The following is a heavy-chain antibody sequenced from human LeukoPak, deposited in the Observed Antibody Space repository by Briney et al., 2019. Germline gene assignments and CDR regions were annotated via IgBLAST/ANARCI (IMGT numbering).Heavy chain of an antibody. J-gene: IGHJ2*01. CDR3: ARVAGQHYDGSGYQWYFDL. Sequence: SETLSLTCTVSGGSISSGNYYWSWIRPHPGKGLEWIGYIYYSGSTYYNASLKSRVTISVDTSKNQFSLKLSSVTAADTAVYYCARVAGQHYDGSGYQWYFDLWGRGALVTVSS. CDR2: IYYSGST. D-gene: IGHD3-22*01. V-gene: IGHV4-30-4*02. CDR1: GGSISSGNYY.